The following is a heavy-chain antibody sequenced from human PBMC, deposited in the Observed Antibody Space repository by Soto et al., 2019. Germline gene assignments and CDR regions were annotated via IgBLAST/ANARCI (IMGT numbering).Heavy chain of an antibody. Sequence: GGSLRLSCAASGFTFSSYAMHWVRQAPGKGLEWVAVISYDGSNKYYADSVKGRFTISRDNSKNTLYLQMNSLRAEDTAVYYCARERITMIVVVSDGMDVWGEGRTVTVSS. J-gene: IGHJ6*04. D-gene: IGHD3-22*01. CDR1: GFTFSSYA. V-gene: IGHV3-30-3*01. CDR3: ARERITMIVVVSDGMDV. CDR2: ISYDGSNK.